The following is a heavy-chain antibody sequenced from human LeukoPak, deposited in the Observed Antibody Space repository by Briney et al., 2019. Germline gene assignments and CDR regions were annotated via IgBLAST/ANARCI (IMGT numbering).Heavy chain of an antibody. V-gene: IGHV4-59*01. J-gene: IGHJ4*02. CDR3: VRAQSSSGWYS. D-gene: IGHD6-19*01. CDR1: GGSISSYY. CDR2: IYYSGST. Sequence: PSETLSLTRTVSGGSISSYYWSWIRQPPGKGLEWIGYIYYSGSTNYNPSLKSRVTISVDTSKNQFSLKLSSVTAADTAVYYCVRAQSSSGWYSWGQGALVTVSS.